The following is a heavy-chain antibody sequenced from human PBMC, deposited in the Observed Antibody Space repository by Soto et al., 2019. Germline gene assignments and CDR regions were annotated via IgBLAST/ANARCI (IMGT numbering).Heavy chain of an antibody. D-gene: IGHD2-8*02. J-gene: IGHJ6*02. V-gene: IGHV4-4*02. Sequence: QVQLQESGPGLVKPSGTLSVTCAVSGGSISDILWWNWVRQPPGKGLEWIGEIYQGGSTHYSPSLSSRVTISIDKSNTQLSLRLTSVTAAETSVYYCARPLQDNTGHYYGGLDDWGQGTTVTVSS. CDR3: ARPLQDNTGHYYGGLDD. CDR1: GGSISDILW. CDR2: IYQGGST.